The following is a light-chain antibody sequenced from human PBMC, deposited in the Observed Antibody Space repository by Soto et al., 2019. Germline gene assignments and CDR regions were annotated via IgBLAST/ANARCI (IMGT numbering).Light chain of an antibody. Sequence: EIVLSQSPGTLSLSPGERATLSGRTSQSSNSLAWYQHKPGQAPRLLIYGVSSRPTDIPDRFSGSGSGTDFTLTISRLEPEDVAVYYCQQYGPSRAFTFGPGTKVDIK. CDR3: QQYGPSRAFT. CDR2: GVS. CDR1: QSSNS. J-gene: IGKJ3*01. V-gene: IGKV3-20*01.